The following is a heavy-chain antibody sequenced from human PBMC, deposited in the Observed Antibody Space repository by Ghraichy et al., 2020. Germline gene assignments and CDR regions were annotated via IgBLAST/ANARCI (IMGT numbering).Heavy chain of an antibody. CDR1: GFTFSDAW. CDR3: KGSGSYSP. J-gene: IGHJ5*02. Sequence: GESLNISCVASGFTFSDAWMGWVRQAPGKGLEWVARILSKAHGGTTDYAAPVKGRFTISRDDSRDTLYLQMNSLQTDDTGVYYCKGSGSYSPWGQGTLVTVSS. V-gene: IGHV3-15*01. D-gene: IGHD3-10*01. CDR2: ILSKAHGGTT.